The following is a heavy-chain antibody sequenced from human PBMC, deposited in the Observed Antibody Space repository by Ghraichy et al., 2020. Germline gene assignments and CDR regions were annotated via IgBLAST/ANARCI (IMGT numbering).Heavy chain of an antibody. V-gene: IGHV5-10-1*01. CDR3: AKYMGESSRWYTNSQDGMDV. D-gene: IGHD6-13*01. CDR2: IDPNDSET. CDR1: GYSFTNYW. J-gene: IGHJ6*02. Sequence: GESLNISCKSSGYSFTNYWITWVRRVPGKGLEYLGRIDPNDSETNYSPSFRGHVTISVDKSITTAYLYWHSLKASDTAIYYCAKYMGESSRWYTNSQDGMDVWGQGTTVTVSS.